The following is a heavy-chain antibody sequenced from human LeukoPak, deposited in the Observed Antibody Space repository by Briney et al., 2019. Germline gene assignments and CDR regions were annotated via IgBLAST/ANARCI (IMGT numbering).Heavy chain of an antibody. D-gene: IGHD3-3*02. J-gene: IGHJ3*02. CDR3: ARGISLSAFDI. V-gene: IGHV3-23*01. CDR2: ISSSGDNT. CDR1: GFSFTSYV. Sequence: GGSLRLSCAASGFSFTSYVVTWVRQAPGKGLDCVSAISSSGDNTYYADSVKGRFTISRDKDKNTVDLQMNSLRAEDTANYFCARGISLSAFDIWGRGTMVTVSS.